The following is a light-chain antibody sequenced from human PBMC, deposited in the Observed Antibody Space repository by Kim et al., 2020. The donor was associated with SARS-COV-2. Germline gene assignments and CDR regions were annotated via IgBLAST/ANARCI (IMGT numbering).Light chain of an antibody. CDR2: ASS. CDR3: QKYDGAPRT. Sequence: ASVGNRVLSSCRASQGIGNHLVWYQQNAGKVPNLLIYASSTLQSGVPSRFSGSVSGTEFTLTISSLQPEDFATYFCQKYDGAPRTFGQGTKVDIK. J-gene: IGKJ1*01. CDR1: QGIGNH. V-gene: IGKV1-27*01.